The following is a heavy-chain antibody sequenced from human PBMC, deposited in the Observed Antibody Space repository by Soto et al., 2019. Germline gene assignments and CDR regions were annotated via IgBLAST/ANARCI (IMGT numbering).Heavy chain of an antibody. J-gene: IGHJ3*02. Sequence: GGSLRLSCAASGFTFSNAWMSWVRQAPGKGLEWVGRIKSKTDGGTTDYAAPVKGRFTISRDDSKNTLYLQMNSLKTEDTAVYYCTTDIVLMVYAMGDAFDIWGQGTMVTVSS. CDR3: TTDIVLMVYAMGDAFDI. CDR1: GFTFSNAW. D-gene: IGHD2-8*01. V-gene: IGHV3-15*01. CDR2: IKSKTDGGTT.